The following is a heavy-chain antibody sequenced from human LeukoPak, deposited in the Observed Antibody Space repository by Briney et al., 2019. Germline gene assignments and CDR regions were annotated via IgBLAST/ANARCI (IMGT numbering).Heavy chain of an antibody. V-gene: IGHV3-23*01. D-gene: IGHD6-6*01. CDR1: GFTFSSYA. Sequence: PGGSLRLSCADSGFTFSSYAMSWVRQAPGRGLEWVSTISDNARSTYYSDSVKGRFTISRDNSKNTLYLQMGSLRAEDMAVYYCARTSIAAREADYWGQGTLVTVSS. CDR2: ISDNARST. J-gene: IGHJ4*02. CDR3: ARTSIAAREADY.